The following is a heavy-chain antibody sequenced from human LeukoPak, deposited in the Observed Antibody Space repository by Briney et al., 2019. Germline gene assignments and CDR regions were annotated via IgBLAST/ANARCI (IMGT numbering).Heavy chain of an antibody. CDR1: GYSFTSYW. Sequence: GESLKISCKGSGYSFTSYWIGWVRQMPGKGLEWMGIIYPGDSDTRYSPSFQGQVTISADKSISTAYLQWSSLKASDTAMYYCARLLLWFEGVNWFDPWGQGTLVTVSS. D-gene: IGHD3-10*01. J-gene: IGHJ5*02. CDR3: ARLLLWFEGVNWFDP. CDR2: IYPGDSDT. V-gene: IGHV5-51*01.